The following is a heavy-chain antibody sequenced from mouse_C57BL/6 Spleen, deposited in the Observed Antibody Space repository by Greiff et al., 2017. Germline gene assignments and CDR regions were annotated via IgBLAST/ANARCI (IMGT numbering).Heavy chain of an antibody. D-gene: IGHD4-1*01. V-gene: IGHV6-3*01. CDR1: GFTFSNYW. CDR2: IRLKSDDYAT. Sequence: EVQLVESGGGLVQPGGSMKLSCVASGFTFSNYWMNWVRQSPEKGLEWVAQIRLKSDDYATNYAESVKGRFTISREASKSSVYLQMNNLRAEDTGIYYCTAGYYFDYWGQGTTLTVSS. CDR3: TAGYYFDY. J-gene: IGHJ2*01.